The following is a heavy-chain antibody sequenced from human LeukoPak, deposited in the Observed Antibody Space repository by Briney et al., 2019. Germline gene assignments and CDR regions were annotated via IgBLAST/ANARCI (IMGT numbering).Heavy chain of an antibody. CDR1: GVSITLYY. D-gene: IGHD2-15*01. CDR2: ISNSGS. Sequence: SETLSLTCTVSGVSITLYYWTWIRQSPKKGLEWIGDISNSGSNYNPSLSSRLTISTDTSKNHFSLRLTSVSAADTAVYYCARTCSGGSCYEHRSYYFDFWGQGALVTVSS. V-gene: IGHV4-59*01. J-gene: IGHJ4*02. CDR3: ARTCSGGSCYEHRSYYFDF.